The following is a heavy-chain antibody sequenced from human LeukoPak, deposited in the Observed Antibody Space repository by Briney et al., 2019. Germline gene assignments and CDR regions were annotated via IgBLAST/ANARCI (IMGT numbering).Heavy chain of an antibody. CDR2: VYHSGST. J-gene: IGHJ6*03. V-gene: IGHV4-4*02. Sequence: PSETLSLTCAVSGGSISSSNWWSWVRQPPGKGLEWIGEVYHSGSTNNNPSLKSRVTISIDKSKHQFSLKLSSVTAADTAVYYCARVPRSYYYYYYMDVWGKGTTVTVSS. CDR3: ARVPRSYYYYYYMDV. CDR1: GGSISSSNW.